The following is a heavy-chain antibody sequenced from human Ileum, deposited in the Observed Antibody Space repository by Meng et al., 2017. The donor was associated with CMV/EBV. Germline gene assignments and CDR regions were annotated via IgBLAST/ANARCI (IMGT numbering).Heavy chain of an antibody. J-gene: IGHJ1*01. CDR3: ARAISGHYYVP. CDR2: INYRGTT. Sequence: QVRLTESGPGLVKPSQTLSLTCTFSRGSISSGDYYWSWIREPPGKGLEWIGYINYRGTTYYNPSLKSRLTISVDTSNNQFSLILSSVTAADTALYYCARAISGHYYVPWGQGTLVTVSS. CDR1: RGSISSGDYY. D-gene: IGHD3-22*01. V-gene: IGHV4-30-4*08.